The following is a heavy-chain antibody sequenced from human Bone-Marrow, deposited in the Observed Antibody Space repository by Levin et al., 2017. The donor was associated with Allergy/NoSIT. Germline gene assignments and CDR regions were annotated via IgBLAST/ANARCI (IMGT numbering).Heavy chain of an antibody. Sequence: SETLSLTCTVSGGSISSGSYYWSWIRQPAGKGLEWIGRVYTSETSYNPSLKSRVTISADTSKNQFSLRLRSVTATDTAVYYCARGNAATVTDAFDIWGQGTMVIVSS. D-gene: IGHD4-17*01. J-gene: IGHJ3*02. V-gene: IGHV4-61*02. CDR2: VYTSET. CDR3: ARGNAATVTDAFDI. CDR1: GGSISSGSYY.